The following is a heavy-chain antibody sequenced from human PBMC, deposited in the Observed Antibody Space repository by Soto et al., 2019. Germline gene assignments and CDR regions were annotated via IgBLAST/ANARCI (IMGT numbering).Heavy chain of an antibody. CDR1: GYSFAGYW. V-gene: IGHV5-10-1*01. Sequence: GESLKISCKGSGYSFAGYWITWVRQKPGKGLEWMGRIDPGDSQTYYSPSFRGHVTISVTKSITTVFLQWSSLRASDTAMYYCARQIYDSDTGPNFQYYFDSWGQGTPVTVSS. CDR3: ARQIYDSDTGPNFQYYFDS. CDR2: IDPGDSQT. J-gene: IGHJ4*02. D-gene: IGHD3-22*01.